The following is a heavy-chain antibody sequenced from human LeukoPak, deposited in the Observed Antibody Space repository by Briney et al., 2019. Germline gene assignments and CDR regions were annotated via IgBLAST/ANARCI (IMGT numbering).Heavy chain of an antibody. V-gene: IGHV4-59*08. CDR2: IYYTGTT. D-gene: IGHD5-18*01. J-gene: IGHJ3*02. CDR3: ARSGSRYGADPFDI. Sequence: SETLSLTCTVSGGSISGYYWSWIRLPPGKGLEWIAYIYYTGTTNYNPSLKRRVTASVDTSKNHFSLKLSSVTAADTAVYYCARSGSRYGADPFDIWGRGTMVTVSS. CDR1: GGSISGYY.